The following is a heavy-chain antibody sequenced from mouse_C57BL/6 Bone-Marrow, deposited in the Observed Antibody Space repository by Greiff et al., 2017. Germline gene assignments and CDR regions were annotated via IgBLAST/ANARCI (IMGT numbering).Heavy chain of an antibody. CDR3: TQLLRADY. D-gene: IGHD1-1*01. V-gene: IGHV14-4*01. J-gene: IGHJ4*01. CDR2: IAPESGDT. Sequence: VQLQQSGAELVRPGASVKLSCTASGFNIKDDYMHWVKQRPEQGLEWIGWIAPESGDTEYASKFKGKATITADTSSNTAYLQLSSLTSEDTDVYYCTQLLRADYWGQGTSVTVSA. CDR1: GFNIKDDY.